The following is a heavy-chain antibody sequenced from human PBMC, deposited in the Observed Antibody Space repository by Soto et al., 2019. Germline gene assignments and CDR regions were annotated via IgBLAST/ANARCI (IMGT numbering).Heavy chain of an antibody. Sequence: QVQLVQSGAEVKKPGSSVKVSCKASGGTFSSYAISWVRQAPGQGLEWMGGIIPIFGTANYAQKFQGRVRXTXDVXTSTAYMERSSLRSEDTAVYDCAREVEMPTSREGYWGQGTLVTVSS. J-gene: IGHJ4*02. CDR1: GGTFSSYA. CDR2: IIPIFGTA. V-gene: IGHV1-69*05. CDR3: AREVEMPTSREGY. D-gene: IGHD1-26*01.